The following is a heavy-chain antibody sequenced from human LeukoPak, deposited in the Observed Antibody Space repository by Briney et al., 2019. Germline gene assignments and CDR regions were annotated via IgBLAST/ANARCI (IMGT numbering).Heavy chain of an antibody. Sequence: ASVKVSCKASGYTFTSYYMHWVRQAPGQGLEWMGIINPSGGSTSYAQKFQGRVTMTRDTSTSTVYMELSSLRFQDTAVYYCARDRYYYDSSGYIRGNSFDYWGQGTLVTVSS. V-gene: IGHV1-46*01. CDR2: INPSGGST. CDR3: ARDRYYYDSSGYIRGNSFDY. J-gene: IGHJ4*02. D-gene: IGHD3-22*01. CDR1: GYTFTSYY.